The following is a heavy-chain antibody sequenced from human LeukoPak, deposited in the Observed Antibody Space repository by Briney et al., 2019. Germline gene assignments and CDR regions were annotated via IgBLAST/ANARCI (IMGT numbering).Heavy chain of an antibody. CDR1: GYNFTIYD. V-gene: IGHV1-8*02. D-gene: IGHD2-2*01. Sequence: ASVKVSCKASGYNFTIYDINWVRQATGQGLEWMGWMNPNSGNTGYAQKFQGRVTMTRDTSFSTAYMELSRLRSDDTAVYYCARGLAVVVPAALGYWGQGTLVTVSS. CDR3: ARGLAVVVPAALGY. J-gene: IGHJ4*02. CDR2: MNPNSGNT.